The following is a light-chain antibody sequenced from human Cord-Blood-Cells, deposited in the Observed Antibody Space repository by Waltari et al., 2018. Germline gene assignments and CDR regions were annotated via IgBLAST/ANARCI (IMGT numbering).Light chain of an antibody. CDR1: SSNIGSNT. J-gene: IGLJ1*01. Sequence: QSVLTQPPSASGTPGQRVTISCSGSSSNIGSNTVNWYQQLPGTAPKLLIYSNNQRPSGVPGRVSGSKSGTSASLAISGLQSEDEADYYCAAWDDSLNGYVFGTGTKVTVL. CDR2: SNN. CDR3: AAWDDSLNGYV. V-gene: IGLV1-44*01.